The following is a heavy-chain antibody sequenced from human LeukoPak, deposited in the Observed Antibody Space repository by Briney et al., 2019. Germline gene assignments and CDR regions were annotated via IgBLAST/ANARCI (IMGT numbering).Heavy chain of an antibody. CDR1: GFTFSSYG. J-gene: IGHJ3*02. D-gene: IGHD3-9*01. CDR2: ISYDGSNK. Sequence: GGSLRLSCAASGFTFSSYGMHWVRQAPGKGLEWVAVISYDGSNKYYADSVKGRFTISRDNSKNTLYLQMNSLRAEDTAVYYCAKVGETGYDNDAFDIWGQGTMVTVSS. V-gene: IGHV3-30*18. CDR3: AKVGETGYDNDAFDI.